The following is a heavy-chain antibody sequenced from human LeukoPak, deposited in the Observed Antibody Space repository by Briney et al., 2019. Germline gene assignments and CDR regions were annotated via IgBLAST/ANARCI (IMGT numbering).Heavy chain of an antibody. CDR1: GDTFSSYA. J-gene: IGHJ4*02. CDR2: IITIFGTA. CDR3: AQFGDYFEF. D-gene: IGHD5-24*01. V-gene: IGHV1-69*05. Sequence: SVKVSCKASGDTFSSYAVNWVRQAPGQGLEWMGGIITIFGTANYTQKFQGRLTITTDESTSTAYMELSSLRSDDTAMYCAAQFGDYFEFWGQGTLVTVSS.